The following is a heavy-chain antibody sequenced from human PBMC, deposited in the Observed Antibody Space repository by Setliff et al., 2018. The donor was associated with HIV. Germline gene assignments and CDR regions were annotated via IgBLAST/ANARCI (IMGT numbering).Heavy chain of an antibody. D-gene: IGHD4-17*01. J-gene: IGHJ4*02. CDR1: DSGTYY. Sequence: PSETLSLTCTVSDSGTYYWSWVRQPAGKGLEWIGRVSSRGDTNYNPSLKSRVTMSVDTSKNQFSLKLTSVTASDTAVYYCARAAAGNTGPFDLWGQGSPVTVSS. CDR2: VSSRGDT. V-gene: IGHV4-4*07. CDR3: ARAAAGNTGPFDL.